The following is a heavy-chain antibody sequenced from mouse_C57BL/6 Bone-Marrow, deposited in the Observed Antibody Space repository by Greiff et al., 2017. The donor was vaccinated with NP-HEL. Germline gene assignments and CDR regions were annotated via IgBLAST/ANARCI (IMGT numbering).Heavy chain of an antibody. CDR3: ARNYYGSSWYFDV. D-gene: IGHD1-1*01. V-gene: IGHV2-2*01. Sequence: VKVEESGPGLVQPSQSLSITCTVSGFSLTSYGVHWVRQSPGKGLEWLGVIWSGGSTDYNAAFISRLSISKDNSKSQVFFKMNSLQADDTAIYYCARNYYGSSWYFDVWGTGTTVTVSS. CDR2: IWSGGST. CDR1: GFSLTSYG. J-gene: IGHJ1*03.